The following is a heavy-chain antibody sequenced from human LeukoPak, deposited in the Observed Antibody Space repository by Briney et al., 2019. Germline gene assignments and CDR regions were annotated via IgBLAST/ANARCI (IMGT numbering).Heavy chain of an antibody. CDR1: GNSFTSYW. J-gene: IGHJ3*02. Sequence: PGGSLRLSCKASGNSFTSYWIAWVRQMPGKGLEWMGIIYCGDSDTRYSPSFQGQVTISADKSISTAYLQWSSLKASDTAMYYCARSQVTSLPFDIWGQGTMVTVSA. V-gene: IGHV5-51*01. CDR2: IYCGDSDT. CDR3: ARSQVTSLPFDI.